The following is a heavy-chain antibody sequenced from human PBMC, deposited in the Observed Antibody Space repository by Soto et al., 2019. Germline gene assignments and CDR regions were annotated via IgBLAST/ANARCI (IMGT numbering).Heavy chain of an antibody. CDR3: AGRGGDALGTNWFDP. CDR1: GGTFSSYA. J-gene: IGHJ5*02. D-gene: IGHD2-21*02. Sequence: GASVKVSCKASGGTFSSYAISWVRQAPGQGLEWMGGIIPIFGTANYAQKFQGRVTITADESTSTAYMELSSLRSEDTAVYYCAGRGGDALGTNWFDPWGQGTLVTVSS. CDR2: IIPIFGTA. V-gene: IGHV1-69*13.